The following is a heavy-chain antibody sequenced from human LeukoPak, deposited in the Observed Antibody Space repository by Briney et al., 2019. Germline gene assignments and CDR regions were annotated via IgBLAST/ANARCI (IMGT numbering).Heavy chain of an antibody. J-gene: IGHJ4*02. V-gene: IGHV3-23*01. D-gene: IGHD1-26*01. CDR3: ARQWERLRGFDS. Sequence: AGGSLRLSCAASGFTFSSCAMSWVRQAPGKGLEWVSGISDSGGSTYYADSVKGRFTISRDNSKNTLYLQMNSLRAGDTAVYYCARQWERLRGFDSWGQGTLVTVSS. CDR2: ISDSGGST. CDR1: GFTFSSCA.